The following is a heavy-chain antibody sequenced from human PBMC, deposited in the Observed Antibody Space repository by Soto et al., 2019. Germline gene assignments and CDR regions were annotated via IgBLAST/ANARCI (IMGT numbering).Heavy chain of an antibody. D-gene: IGHD2-2*01. V-gene: IGHV4-34*01. CDR1: GGSFSGYY. J-gene: IGHJ6*02. CDR2: INHSGST. CDR3: ARGSNSWNYYYYYYGMDV. Sequence: PSETLSLTCAVYGGSFSGYYWSWIRQPPGKGLEWIGEINHSGSTNYNPSLKSRVTISVDTSKNQFSLKLSSVTAADTAVYYCARGSNSWNYYYYYYGMDVWGQGATVTVSS.